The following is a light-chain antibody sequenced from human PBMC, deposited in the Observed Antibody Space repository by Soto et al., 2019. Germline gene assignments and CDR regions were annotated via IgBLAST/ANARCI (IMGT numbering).Light chain of an antibody. CDR2: GAS. Sequence: IVLTQSPGTLSLSPGERSTLSCRASLKVRSNFLAWYQQKPGQAPRLLIRGASIRPTGIPDRFSGSGSGTDFSLTISRLEPEDFAVYYCQQYGSSPLTFGGGNKVDIK. CDR3: QQYGSSPLT. V-gene: IGKV3-20*01. CDR1: LKVRSNF. J-gene: IGKJ4*01.